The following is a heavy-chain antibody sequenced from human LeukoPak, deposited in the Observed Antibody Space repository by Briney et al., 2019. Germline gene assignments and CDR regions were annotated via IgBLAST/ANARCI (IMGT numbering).Heavy chain of an antibody. Sequence: GGSLRLSCAASGFIFDDYGMGWVRQAPGKGLEWVSGIDWNGGSTGYADSVKGRFSISRDNAKNSLYLQMNSLRAEDTALYHCVRGYYNDSGGYRFYFDYWGQGTLVTVSS. CDR1: GFIFDDYG. V-gene: IGHV3-20*01. CDR3: VRGYYNDSGGYRFYFDY. CDR2: IDWNGGST. J-gene: IGHJ4*02. D-gene: IGHD3-22*01.